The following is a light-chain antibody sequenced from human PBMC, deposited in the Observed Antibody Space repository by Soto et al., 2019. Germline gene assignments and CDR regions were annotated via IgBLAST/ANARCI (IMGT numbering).Light chain of an antibody. V-gene: IGKV1-5*01. CDR3: PQYNYY. CDR2: DVY. Sequence: IQMTQSPSTLSASVGDRVTITCRDSQTINNWLAWYQQKPGKAPKLLIYDVYSLKSGVPSRFSGSGSGTELTLTISSLQPDDFASYSCPQYNYYFAAGTKVEI. J-gene: IGKJ4*01. CDR1: QTINNW.